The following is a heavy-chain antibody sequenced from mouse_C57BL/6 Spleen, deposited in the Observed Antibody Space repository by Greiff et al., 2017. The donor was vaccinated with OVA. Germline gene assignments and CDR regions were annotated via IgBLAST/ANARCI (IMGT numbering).Heavy chain of an antibody. V-gene: IGHV1-50*01. D-gene: IGHD1-1*01. CDR1: GYTFTSYW. Sequence: VQLQQPGAELVKPGASVKLSCEASGYTFTSYWMQWVKQRPGQGLEWIGEIDPSDSYTNYNQKFKGKATLTVDTSSSTAYMQLSSLTSEDSAVYYCARRYYGSSYYFDYWGQGTTLTVSS. J-gene: IGHJ2*01. CDR3: ARRYYGSSYYFDY. CDR2: IDPSDSYT.